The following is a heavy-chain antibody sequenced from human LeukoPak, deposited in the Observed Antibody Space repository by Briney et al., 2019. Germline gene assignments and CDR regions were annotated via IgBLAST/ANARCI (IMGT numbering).Heavy chain of an antibody. CDR1: GFIFSSYG. D-gene: IGHD3/OR15-3a*01. CDR2: ISGSGSGGST. Sequence: GGSLRLSCAASGFIFSSYGMTWVRQAPGKGLEWVSAISGSGSGGSTYYADSVKGRFTISRDNSKNTLYLQMNSLRVEDTAVYYCARTGLGIYSFDYWGQGTLVTVSS. J-gene: IGHJ4*02. CDR3: ARTGLGIYSFDY. V-gene: IGHV3-23*01.